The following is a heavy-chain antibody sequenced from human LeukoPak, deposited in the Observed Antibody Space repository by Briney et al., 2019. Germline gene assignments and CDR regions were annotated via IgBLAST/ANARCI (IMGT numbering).Heavy chain of an antibody. CDR3: SRDNDCSGGSCFDY. CDR1: GLTFSSYE. Sequence: GGSLRLSCAASGLTFSSYEMNWVRQAPGKGLEWVSYISSSGSTLYYADSVKGRFTISRDNAQNSLYLQMNSLRAEDTAVYYCSRDNDCSGGSCFDYWGQGTLVTVSS. V-gene: IGHV3-48*03. CDR2: ISSSGSTL. D-gene: IGHD2-15*01. J-gene: IGHJ4*02.